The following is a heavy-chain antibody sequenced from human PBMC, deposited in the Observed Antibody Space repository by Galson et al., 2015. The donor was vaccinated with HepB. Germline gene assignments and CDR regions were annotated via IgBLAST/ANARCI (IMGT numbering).Heavy chain of an antibody. J-gene: IGHJ4*02. CDR1: GFTFSSYA. CDR2: ISGSGGST. V-gene: IGHV3-23*01. Sequence: SLRLSCAASGFTFSSYAMSWVRQAPGKGLEWVSAISGSGGSTYYADSVKGRFTISRDNSKNTLYLQMNSLRAEDTAVYYCAKVGGYYYDSSGYSLFDYWGQGTLVTVSS. CDR3: AKVGGYYYDSSGYSLFDY. D-gene: IGHD3-22*01.